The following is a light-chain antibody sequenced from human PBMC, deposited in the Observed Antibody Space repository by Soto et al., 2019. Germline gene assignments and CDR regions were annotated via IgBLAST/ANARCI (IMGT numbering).Light chain of an antibody. CDR3: QQYNSYWT. CDR1: QSISSW. CDR2: KAS. V-gene: IGKV1-5*03. Sequence: DIQMTQSPSTLSASVGDRVTITCRASQSISSWLAWYQQKPVKAPKLLIYKASSLESGGPSRFSGSGSGTEFTLTISSLQPDDFATYYCQQYNSYWTFGQGTKVEIK. J-gene: IGKJ1*01.